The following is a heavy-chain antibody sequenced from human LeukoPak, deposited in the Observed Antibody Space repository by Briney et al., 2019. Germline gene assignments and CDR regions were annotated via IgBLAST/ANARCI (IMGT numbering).Heavy chain of an antibody. J-gene: IGHJ4*02. D-gene: IGHD3-22*01. CDR2: IYTSGST. CDR1: GGSISSYY. Sequence: SETLSLTCTVSGGSISSYYWSWIRQPAGKGLEWIGRIYTSGSTNYNPSLKSRVTMSVDTSKNQFSLKLSSVTAADTAVYYCARGLYYDSSGVSYYFDYWGQGSLVTVSS. V-gene: IGHV4-4*07. CDR3: ARGLYYDSSGVSYYFDY.